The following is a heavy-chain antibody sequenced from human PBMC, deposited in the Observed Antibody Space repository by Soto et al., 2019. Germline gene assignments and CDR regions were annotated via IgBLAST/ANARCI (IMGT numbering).Heavy chain of an antibody. Sequence: GGSLRLSCAASGFTFSTYSMNWVRQAPGEGLEWVSYISSGSSTIYYADSVKGRFTISRDNAKNSLYLQMDSLRAEDTAVYYATRSAYMDVWGTGTTVTVSS. CDR3: TRSAYMDV. D-gene: IGHD2-2*01. CDR1: GFTFSTYS. V-gene: IGHV3-48*01. CDR2: ISSGSSTI. J-gene: IGHJ6*03.